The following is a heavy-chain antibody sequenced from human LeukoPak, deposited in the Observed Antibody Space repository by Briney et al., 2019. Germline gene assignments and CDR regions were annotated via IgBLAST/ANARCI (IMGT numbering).Heavy chain of an antibody. CDR2: ISGSGGVT. CDR3: AKEMSNYVGGAFDY. Sequence: GGSLRLPCAASGFSFSSFAISWVRQAPAKGLGWVSAISGSGGVTYYGDSVKGRFTISRDNSKNTVYLQMNSLRAEDTAVYYCAKEMSNYVGGAFDYWGQGTLVTVSS. V-gene: IGHV3-23*01. CDR1: GFSFSSFA. J-gene: IGHJ4*02. D-gene: IGHD4-11*01.